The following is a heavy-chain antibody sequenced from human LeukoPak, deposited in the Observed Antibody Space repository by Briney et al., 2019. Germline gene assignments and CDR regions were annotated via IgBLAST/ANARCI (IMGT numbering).Heavy chain of an antibody. Sequence: SQTLSLTCTVSGGSISSGAYYWTWIRQHPGEGLEWIGYIFHSGGTYYNPSLKSRVSISVDTSKNQFSLKLNSVTAADTALYFCARRSDYGDYFDYWGQGTLVTVSS. D-gene: IGHD4-17*01. CDR2: IFHSGGT. J-gene: IGHJ4*02. CDR3: ARRSDYGDYFDY. CDR1: GGSISSGAYY. V-gene: IGHV4-31*03.